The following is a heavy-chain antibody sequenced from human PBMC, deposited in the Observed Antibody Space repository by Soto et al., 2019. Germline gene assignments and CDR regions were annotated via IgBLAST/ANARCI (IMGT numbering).Heavy chain of an antibody. CDR2: INSDGSRT. V-gene: IGHV3-74*01. D-gene: IGHD2-21*01. CDR1: GFTFSSYW. CDR3: ARGVRGAYGLDI. Sequence: PGGSLRLSCAASGFTFSSYWMHWVRQAPGKGLVWVSRINSDGSRTNYADSVKGRFTISRDNAENTLYLQMNSLRVEETAVYYCARGVRGAYGLDIWGQGTMVTVSS. J-gene: IGHJ3*02.